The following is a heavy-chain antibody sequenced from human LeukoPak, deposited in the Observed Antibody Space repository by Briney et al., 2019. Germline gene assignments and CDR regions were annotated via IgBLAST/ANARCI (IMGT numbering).Heavy chain of an antibody. D-gene: IGHD4-17*01. CDR2: IYHSGST. V-gene: IGHV4-34*01. CDR1: GGSFSGYY. Sequence: SETLSLTCAVYGGSFSGYYWSCIRQPPGKGLEWIGEIYHSGSTNYNPSLKSRVTISVDTSKNPFSLKLSSVTAADTAVYYCASDDYGDYGYWGQGTLVTVSS. J-gene: IGHJ4*02. CDR3: ASDDYGDYGY.